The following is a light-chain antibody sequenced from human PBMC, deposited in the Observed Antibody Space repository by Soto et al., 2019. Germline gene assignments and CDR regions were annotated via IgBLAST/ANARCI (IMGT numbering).Light chain of an antibody. V-gene: IGKV3-20*01. CDR2: GAS. CDR3: QQYGSSPLP. Sequence: EIVLTQSPGNLSLSPGERATLSCRASQSVSSSYLAWYQQKPGQAPRLLIYGASSRATGIPDRFSGSGSGTDFTHTISRLEPEDFAVYYYQQYGSSPLPFGQGTKVEIK. CDR1: QSVSSSY. J-gene: IGKJ1*01.